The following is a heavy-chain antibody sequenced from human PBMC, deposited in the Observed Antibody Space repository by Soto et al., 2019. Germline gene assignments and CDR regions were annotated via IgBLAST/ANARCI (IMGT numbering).Heavy chain of an antibody. V-gene: IGHV1-69*13. J-gene: IGHJ5*02. CDR1: GGTLSSYA. CDR3: ARAFKYCSGGSCYFDWFDP. Sequence: ASVKVSFKASGGTLSSYAISWVRQAPGQGLEWMGGIIPIFGTANYAQKFQGRVTITADESTSTAYMELSSLRSEDTAVYYCARAFKYCSGGSCYFDWFDPWGQGTLFTVSS. CDR2: IIPIFGTA. D-gene: IGHD2-15*01.